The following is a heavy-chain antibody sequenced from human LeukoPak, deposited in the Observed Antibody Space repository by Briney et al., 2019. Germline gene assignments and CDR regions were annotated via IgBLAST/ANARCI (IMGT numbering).Heavy chain of an antibody. CDR1: GYTFTSYG. V-gene: IGHV1-18*01. Sequence: ASVTVSFKASGYTFTSYGISWVRQAPGQGLEWMGWISAYNGNTNYAQKLQGRVTMTTDTSTSTAYMELRSLRSDDTAVYYCARDLYYYDSSGYYYFWGQGTLVTVSS. J-gene: IGHJ4*02. D-gene: IGHD3-22*01. CDR3: ARDLYYYDSSGYYYF. CDR2: ISAYNGNT.